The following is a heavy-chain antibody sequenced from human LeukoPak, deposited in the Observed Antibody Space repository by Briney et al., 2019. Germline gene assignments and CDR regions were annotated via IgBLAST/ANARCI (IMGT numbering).Heavy chain of an antibody. Sequence: SETLSLTCTVSGGSISSYYWSWIRQPPGRGLEWIGYIFHNGSTNYNPPLKSRVTISVDTAKNHVPLSLSSVTAADTAVYYCARAAAGGGYNSDYWGQGTLVTVSS. CDR2: IFHNGST. CDR3: ARAAAGGGYNSDY. CDR1: GGSISSYY. V-gene: IGHV4-59*01. D-gene: IGHD5-24*01. J-gene: IGHJ4*02.